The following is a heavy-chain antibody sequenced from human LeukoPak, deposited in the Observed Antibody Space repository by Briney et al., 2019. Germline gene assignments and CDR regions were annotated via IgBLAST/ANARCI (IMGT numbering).Heavy chain of an antibody. D-gene: IGHD2-21*02. J-gene: IGHJ5*02. Sequence: GGSLSLSCTASGFTFSSYSMNWVRQAPGKGLEWVSSINSVSSYIYYADSLKRRFTISRDNAKNSLYLQMNSLRDEDTTVYYCARDRTPYGRSTDCYTGFDPWGQGTLVTVSS. CDR3: ARDRTPYGRSTDCYTGFDP. CDR2: INSVSSYI. CDR1: GFTFSSYS. V-gene: IGHV3-21*01.